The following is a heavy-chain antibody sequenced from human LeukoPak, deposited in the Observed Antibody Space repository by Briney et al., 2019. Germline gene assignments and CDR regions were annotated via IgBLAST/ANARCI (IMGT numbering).Heavy chain of an antibody. J-gene: IGHJ6*04. CDR3: AKAAWFDYYYGMDV. CDR1: GFTFTSYA. Sequence: PRGSLRLSCAASGFTFTSYAMSWVRQAPGKWMEWVSAISGSGGSTYYADSVKGRFTISRDNSKNTLYLQINSLRAEDTAVYYCAKAAWFDYYYGMDVWREGTTVTVSS. V-gene: IGHV3-23*01. CDR2: ISGSGGST. D-gene: IGHD3-10*01.